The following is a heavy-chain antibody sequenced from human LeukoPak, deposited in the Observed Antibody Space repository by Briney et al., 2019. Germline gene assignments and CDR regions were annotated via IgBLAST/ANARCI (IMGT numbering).Heavy chain of an antibody. V-gene: IGHV5-51*01. CDR1: GYSFTSYW. J-gene: IGHJ4*02. Sequence: GESLKISCKGSGYSFTSYWISWVRQMPWKGLEWMGIIYPGDSDTRYSPSFQGQVTISADKSISTAYLQWSSLKASDTAMYYCARRGYNFGRYYYFDYWGQGTLVTVSS. CDR2: IYPGDSDT. D-gene: IGHD5-24*01. CDR3: ARRGYNFGRYYYFDY.